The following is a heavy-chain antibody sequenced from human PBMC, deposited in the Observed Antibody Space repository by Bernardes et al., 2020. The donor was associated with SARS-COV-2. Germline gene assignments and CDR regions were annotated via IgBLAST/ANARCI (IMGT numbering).Heavy chain of an antibody. CDR1: GGSVNTATF. D-gene: IGHD3-10*01. CDR2: IHYRGDT. Sequence: SETLSLTCTVSGGSVNTATFWSWIRQPPGKGLEWIGNIHYRGDTNYNPSLRGRVVFSIDSSKNQFSLRLTSVTVADTAFYFCARDRDGSGRYERYWGQGTLVTVSS. V-gene: IGHV4-31*03. J-gene: IGHJ4*02. CDR3: ARDRDGSGRYERY.